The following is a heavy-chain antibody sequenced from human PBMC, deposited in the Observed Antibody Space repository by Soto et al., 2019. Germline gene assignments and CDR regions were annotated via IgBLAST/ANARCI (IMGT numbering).Heavy chain of an antibody. V-gene: IGHV1-2*02. J-gene: IGHJ4*02. Sequence: ASVKVSCKTSGYTFNTYGINWVRQAPGQGLEWMGWINPNRGDTSYAQKFQGGVAMTRNMSTSTVYLELSSLKSDDTAVFYCARDAHFWGQGSLVTVSS. CDR3: ARDAHF. CDR1: GYTFNTYG. CDR2: INPNRGDT. D-gene: IGHD3-3*02.